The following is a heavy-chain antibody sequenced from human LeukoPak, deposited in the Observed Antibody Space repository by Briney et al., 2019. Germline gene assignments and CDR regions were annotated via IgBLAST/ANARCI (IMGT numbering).Heavy chain of an antibody. CDR1: GFTFSSYA. D-gene: IGHD5-24*01. CDR3: AKERGLVEIEPCDY. V-gene: IGHV3-23*01. J-gene: IGHJ4*02. CDR2: ISGSGGST. Sequence: PGGSLRLSCAASGFTFSSYAMSWVRQAPGKGLEWGSAISGSGGSTYYADSVKGRFTISRDNSKNTLYLQMNSLRAEDTAVYYCAKERGLVEIEPCDYWGQGTLVTVSS.